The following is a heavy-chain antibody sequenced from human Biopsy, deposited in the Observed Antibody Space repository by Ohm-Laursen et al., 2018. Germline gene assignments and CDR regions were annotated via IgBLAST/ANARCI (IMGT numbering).Heavy chain of an antibody. Sequence: GSLRLSCTAFGFTFSNYAMTWVRQALGKGLAWVSAISDIGSSTLYSDSVKGRFTISRDNSKKTLYLQMNSLRAEDTAIYYCAKDQPDLAVVVAAHWYFDLWGRGTLVTVSS. V-gene: IGHV3-23*01. CDR2: ISDIGSST. J-gene: IGHJ2*01. CDR3: AKDQPDLAVVVAAHWYFDL. CDR1: GFTFSNYA. D-gene: IGHD2-15*01.